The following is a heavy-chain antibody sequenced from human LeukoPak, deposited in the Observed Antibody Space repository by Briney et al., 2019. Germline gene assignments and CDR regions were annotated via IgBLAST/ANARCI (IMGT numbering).Heavy chain of an antibody. CDR1: DYTFSNYG. CDR2: ISGHNGNT. D-gene: IGHD3-10*01. CDR3: ARTHSITMVRGVIISEPYYFDY. Sequence: ASVKVSCKTSDYTFSNYGITWVRQAPGQGLEWMGWISGHNGNTNYAQRFQGRVTMTTDTSTSTAYMELSSLRSEDTAVYYCARTHSITMVRGVIISEPYYFDYWGQGTLVTVSS. V-gene: IGHV1-18*01. J-gene: IGHJ4*02.